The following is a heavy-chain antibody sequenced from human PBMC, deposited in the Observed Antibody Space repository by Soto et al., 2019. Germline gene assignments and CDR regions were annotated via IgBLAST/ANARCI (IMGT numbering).Heavy chain of an antibody. CDR2: INPNSGGT. Sequence: VASVKVSCKASGYTFTGYYMHWVRQAPGQGLEWMGWINPNSGGTNYAQKFQGWVTMTRDTSISTAYMELSRLRSDDTAVYYCARVGPSPGLVGARVYYYYYGMDVWGQGTTVTVSS. CDR3: ARVGPSPGLVGARVYYYYYGMDV. J-gene: IGHJ6*02. D-gene: IGHD1-26*01. CDR1: GYTFTGYY. V-gene: IGHV1-2*04.